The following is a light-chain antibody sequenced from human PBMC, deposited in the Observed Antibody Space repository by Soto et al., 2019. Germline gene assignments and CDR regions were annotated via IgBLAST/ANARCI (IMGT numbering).Light chain of an antibody. J-gene: IGKJ1*01. V-gene: IGKV1-5*03. CDR1: QSISSW. Sequence: DIQMTQSPSTLSASVGXXXXIXCXASQSISSWLAWYQQKPGEAPKLLIYKASNLADGVPSRFSGSGSGTEFTLTVXSXQPXXXAXXXXXXXXYYATFGQGTRVEIK. CDR3: XXXXYYAT. CDR2: KAS.